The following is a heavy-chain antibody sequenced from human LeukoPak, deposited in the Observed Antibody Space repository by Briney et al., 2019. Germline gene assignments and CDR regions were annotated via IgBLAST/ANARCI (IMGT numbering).Heavy chain of an antibody. Sequence: ASVKVSCKASGYTFTSYYMHWVRQAPGQGFEWMGIINPSGGSTSYAQKFQGRVTMTRDTSTSTVYMELSSLRSEDTAVYYCARGSASHASVLRFLPVGYWGQGTLVTVFS. CDR3: ARGSASHASVLRFLPVGY. V-gene: IGHV1-46*01. CDR1: GYTFTSYY. CDR2: INPSGGST. J-gene: IGHJ4*02. D-gene: IGHD3-3*01.